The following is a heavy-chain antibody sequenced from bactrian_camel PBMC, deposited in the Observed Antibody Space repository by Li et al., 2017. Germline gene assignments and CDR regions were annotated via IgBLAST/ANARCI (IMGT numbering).Heavy chain of an antibody. CDR1: GFTFSNYY. J-gene: IGHJ4*01. CDR3: AQAWSTVSMRY. CDR2: VYTGGGST. V-gene: IGHV3-2*01. Sequence: HVQLVESGGGLVQPGGSLRLSCAASGFTFSNYYMAWVRQAPGKALEWVSSVYTGGGSTYYADSVKGRFIISKDNAKNTMYLQMNSLKPEDTAVYYCAQAWSTVSMRYWGEGTQVTVS. D-gene: IGHD4*01.